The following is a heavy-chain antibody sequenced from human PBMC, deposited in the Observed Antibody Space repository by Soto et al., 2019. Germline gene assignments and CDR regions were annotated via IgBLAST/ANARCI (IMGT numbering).Heavy chain of an antibody. CDR3: ARGGADYGDEGGWFDP. J-gene: IGHJ5*02. CDR1: GYTFTSYG. Sequence: QVQLVQSGAEVKKPGASVKVSCKASGYTFTSYGISWVRQAPGQGLEWMGWISAYNGNTNYAQKLQGRVTMTTDTSPGTAYMGLRSLRSEDTAVYYCARGGADYGDEGGWFDPWGQGTLVTVSS. V-gene: IGHV1-18*01. D-gene: IGHD4-17*01. CDR2: ISAYNGNT.